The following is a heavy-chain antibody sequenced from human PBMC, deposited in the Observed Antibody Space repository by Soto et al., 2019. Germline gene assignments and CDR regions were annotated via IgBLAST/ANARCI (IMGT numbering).Heavy chain of an antibody. CDR1: GFTVSSNY. D-gene: IGHD2-15*01. V-gene: IGHV3-66*01. CDR3: ASRI. Sequence: EVQLVESGGGLVQPGGSLRLSCAASGFTVSSNYLTWARQAPGKGLERVSVIYSGGSTYYADSVKGRFTISRDNSKTTVYLQMNSLRAEDTAVYYCASRIWGQGTLVTVSS. CDR2: IYSGGST. J-gene: IGHJ4*02.